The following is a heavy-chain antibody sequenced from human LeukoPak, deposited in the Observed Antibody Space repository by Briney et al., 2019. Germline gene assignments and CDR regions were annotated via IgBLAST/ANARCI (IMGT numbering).Heavy chain of an antibody. Sequence: GSLRLSCAASGFTVSSNYMSWVRQAPGKGLEWVSVIYSGGSTYYAYSVKGRFTISRDNSKNTLYLQMNSLRAEDTAVYYCARAPMTTVDAFDIWGRGTMVTVSS. V-gene: IGHV3-66*01. J-gene: IGHJ3*02. CDR1: GFTVSSNY. CDR2: IYSGGST. CDR3: ARAPMTTVDAFDI. D-gene: IGHD4-17*01.